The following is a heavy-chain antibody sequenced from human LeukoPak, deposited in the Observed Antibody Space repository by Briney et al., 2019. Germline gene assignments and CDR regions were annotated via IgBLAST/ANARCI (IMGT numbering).Heavy chain of an antibody. V-gene: IGHV4-59*01. Sequence: SETLSLTCTVSGGSISSYYWSWIRQPPGKGLEWIGYIYYSGSTNYSPSLKSQVTISVDTSKNQFSLKLNSVTAADTAVYYCARSSEGRYYYDSSGYSYYYYYMDVWGKGTTVTISS. CDR1: GGSISSYY. D-gene: IGHD3-22*01. J-gene: IGHJ6*03. CDR3: ARSSEGRYYYDSSGYSYYYYYMDV. CDR2: IYYSGST.